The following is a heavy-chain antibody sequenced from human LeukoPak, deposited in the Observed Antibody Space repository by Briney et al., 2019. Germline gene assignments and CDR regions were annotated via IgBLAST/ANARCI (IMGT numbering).Heavy chain of an antibody. CDR1: GGSFSGYY. J-gene: IGHJ4*02. V-gene: IGHV4-34*01. D-gene: IGHD3-9*01. CDR3: ARGRGYDILTGYSYYFDY. Sequence: SETLSLTCAVYGGSFSGYYWSWIRQPPGKGLEWIGEINHSGSTNYNPSLKSLVTISVDTSKNQFSLKLSSVTAADTAVYYCARGRGYDILTGYSYYFDYWGQGTLVTVSS. CDR2: INHSGST.